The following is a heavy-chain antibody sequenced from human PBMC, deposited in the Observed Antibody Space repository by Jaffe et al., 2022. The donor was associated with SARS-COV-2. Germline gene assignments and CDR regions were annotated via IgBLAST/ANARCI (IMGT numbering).Heavy chain of an antibody. CDR3: AKDIRLYYDSSGASFDY. V-gene: IGHV3-9*01. CDR1: GFTFDDYA. Sequence: EVQLVESGGGLVQPGRSLRLSCAASGFTFDDYAMHWVRQAPGKGLEWVSGISWNSGSIGYADSVKGRFTISRDNAKNSLYLQMNSLRAEDTALYYCAKDIRLYYDSSGASFDYWGQGTLVTVSS. D-gene: IGHD3-22*01. CDR2: ISWNSGSI. J-gene: IGHJ4*02.